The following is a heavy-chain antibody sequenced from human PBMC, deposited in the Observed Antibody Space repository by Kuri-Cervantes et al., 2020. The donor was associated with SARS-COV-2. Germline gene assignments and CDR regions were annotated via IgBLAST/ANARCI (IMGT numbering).Heavy chain of an antibody. Sequence: SETLSLTCAVSGYSISSGYYWGWIRPPPGKGLEWIGSIYYSGSTNYNPSLKSRVTISVDTSKNQFSLKLSSVTAADTAVYYCARERLVHDYGDSAFDYWGQGTLVTVSS. V-gene: IGHV4-38-2*02. J-gene: IGHJ4*02. CDR1: GYSISSGYY. CDR3: ARERLVHDYGDSAFDY. D-gene: IGHD4-17*01. CDR2: IYYSGST.